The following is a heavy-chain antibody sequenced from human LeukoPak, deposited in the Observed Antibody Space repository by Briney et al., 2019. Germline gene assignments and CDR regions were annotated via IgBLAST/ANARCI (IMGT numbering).Heavy chain of an antibody. J-gene: IGHJ4*02. V-gene: IGHV1-2*02. CDR3: ARDRRYCSGGSCYVLVDY. D-gene: IGHD2-15*01. Sequence: ASVKVSCKASGYSFSDYYIHWVRQAPGQGLEWMGCINPDSGGTNYAQKFQGRVTMTRDTSITTAYMELSGLRSDDTAVYYCARDRRYCSGGSCYVLVDYWGQGTLVTVSS. CDR2: INPDSGGT. CDR1: GYSFSDYY.